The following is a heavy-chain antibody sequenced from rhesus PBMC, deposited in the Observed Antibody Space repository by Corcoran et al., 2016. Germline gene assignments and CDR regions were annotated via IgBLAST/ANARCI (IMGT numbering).Heavy chain of an antibody. D-gene: IGHD4-29*01. J-gene: IGHJ4*01. CDR1: GFSLSTSGMG. V-gene: IGHV2S1*01. CDR3: ARGVAANFLAFDY. CDR2: IYWDNDK. Sequence: QVTLKESGPALVKPTQTLTLTCTFSGFSLSTSGMGVGWIRQPPGKALEWLASIYWDNDKYYSTSLKSSLTISKDTSKNLVVLTMTNMDPVDTATYYCARGVAANFLAFDYWGQGVLVTVSS.